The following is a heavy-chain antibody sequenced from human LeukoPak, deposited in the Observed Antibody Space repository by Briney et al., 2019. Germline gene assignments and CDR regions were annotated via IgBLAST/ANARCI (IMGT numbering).Heavy chain of an antibody. D-gene: IGHD3-3*01. J-gene: IGHJ6*03. Sequence: PGGSLRLSCAASGFTFSSSWMSWVRQAPGKGLEWVANIKQDGSEKSYVDSVKGRFTISRDNAKNSLYLQMNRLRAEDTAVYYCARGNAGYDFWSAYYNYYYMDVWGKGTTVTVSS. CDR3: ARGNAGYDFWSAYYNYYYMDV. V-gene: IGHV3-7*01. CDR2: IKQDGSEK. CDR1: GFTFSSSW.